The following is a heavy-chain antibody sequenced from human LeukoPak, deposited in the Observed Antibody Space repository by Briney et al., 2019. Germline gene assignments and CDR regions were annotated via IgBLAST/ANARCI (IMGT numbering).Heavy chain of an antibody. CDR3: ARVDLGVVATTPSYYIYYGMDV. Sequence: PGGSLRLSCAASGFTFSSYEMNWVRQAPGKGLEWVSYISSSGSTMYYADSVKGRFTISRDNAKNSLYLQMNSLRAEDTAVYYCARVDLGVVATTPSYYIYYGMDVWGQGTTVTVSS. J-gene: IGHJ6*02. V-gene: IGHV3-48*03. CDR1: GFTFSSYE. CDR2: ISSSGSTM. D-gene: IGHD2-15*01.